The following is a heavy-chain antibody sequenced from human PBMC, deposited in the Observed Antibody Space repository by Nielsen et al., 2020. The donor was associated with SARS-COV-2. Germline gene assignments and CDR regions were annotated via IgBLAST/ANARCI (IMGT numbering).Heavy chain of an antibody. D-gene: IGHD3-3*01. J-gene: IGHJ3*02. Sequence: SETLSLTCIVSGGSIGSGGYYWSWIRQHPGKGLEWIGYIYYSGSTYYNPSLKSRVTISVDTSKNQFSLKLSSVTAADTAVYYCARSGKRITIFGVVRGAFDIWGQGTMVTVSS. CDR3: ARSGKRITIFGVVRGAFDI. V-gene: IGHV4-31*03. CDR1: GGSIGSGGYY. CDR2: IYYSGST.